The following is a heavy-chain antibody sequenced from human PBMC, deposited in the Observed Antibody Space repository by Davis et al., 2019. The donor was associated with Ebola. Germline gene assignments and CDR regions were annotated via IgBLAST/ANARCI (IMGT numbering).Heavy chain of an antibody. V-gene: IGHV3-30*03. CDR2: ISYDGSNK. CDR1: GFTFSSYG. CDR3: ARDYRSVDYLIYYYYGMDV. J-gene: IGHJ6*02. Sequence: GESLKISCAASGFTFSSYGMHWVRQAPGKGLEWVAVISYDGSNKYYADSVKGRFTNSRDNAKNSLYLQMNSLRAEDTAVYYCARDYRSVDYLIYYYYGMDVWGQGTTATVSS. D-gene: IGHD3-16*02.